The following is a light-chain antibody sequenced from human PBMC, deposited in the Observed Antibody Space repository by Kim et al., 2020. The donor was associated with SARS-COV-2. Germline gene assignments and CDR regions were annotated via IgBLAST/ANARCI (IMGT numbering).Light chain of an antibody. CDR2: TAS. CDR1: QGIGST. CDR3: LQYDGEPHT. J-gene: IGKJ4*01. V-gene: IGKV1-16*02. Sequence: ASVGDRITMTCRASQGIGSTLAWFQQKPGKAPMSLIYTASILQSGVPSKFSASGSGTDFTLTINSLQPEDSATYYCLQYDGEPHTFGGGTKVDIK.